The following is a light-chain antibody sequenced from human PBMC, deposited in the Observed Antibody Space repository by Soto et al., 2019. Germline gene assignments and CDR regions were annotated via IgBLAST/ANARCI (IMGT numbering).Light chain of an antibody. CDR2: GAS. CDR3: QQYNDWWT. V-gene: IGKV3-15*01. J-gene: IGKJ1*01. CDR1: QSVRSN. Sequence: EVVMTQSPATLSVSPGERATLSCRASQSVRSNLAWYQQKPGQAPRLLMYGASTRATGIPARFSGSGSGTEFTLTISSLQSEDFAVYYCQQYNDWWTFGQGTKV.